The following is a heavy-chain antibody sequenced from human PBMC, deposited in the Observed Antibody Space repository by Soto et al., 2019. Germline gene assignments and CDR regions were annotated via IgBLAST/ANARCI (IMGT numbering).Heavy chain of an antibody. J-gene: IGHJ4*02. CDR3: ARDSGFYFDY. CDR2: IKEDGSEK. D-gene: IGHD5-12*01. V-gene: IGHV3-7*01. Sequence: GGSLRLSCAASGFTFSSYWMSWVRQAPGKGLEWVANIKEDGSEKYYVDSVKGRFTISRDNSKNTLYLQMNSLRAEDTAVYYCARDSGFYFDYWGQGTLVTVSS. CDR1: GFTFSSYW.